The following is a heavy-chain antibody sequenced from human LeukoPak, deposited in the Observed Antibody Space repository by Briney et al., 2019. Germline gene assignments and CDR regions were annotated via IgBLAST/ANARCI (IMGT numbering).Heavy chain of an antibody. D-gene: IGHD5-24*01. V-gene: IGHV1-18*01. CDR3: ARSPFPWLPLYCDY. J-gene: IGHJ4*02. CDR1: GYTFTCYG. CDR2: ISAYNGNT. Sequence: ASVKVSCKASGYTFTCYGISWVRQAPGQGLEWMGWISAYNGNTNYAQKLQGRVTMTTDTSTSTAYMELRSLRSDDTAVYYCARSPFPWLPLYCDYWGQGTLVTVSS.